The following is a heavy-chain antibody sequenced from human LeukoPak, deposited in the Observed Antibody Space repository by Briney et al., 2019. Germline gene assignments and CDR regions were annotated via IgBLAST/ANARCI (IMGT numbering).Heavy chain of an antibody. J-gene: IGHJ5*02. V-gene: IGHV3-30*18. Sequence: GGSLRLSCAASGFTFSSYGMHWVRQAPGKGLEWVAVISYDGSNKYYADSVKGRFTISRDNAKNSLYLQMNSLRAEDTALYYCAKGYCSSTSCYTAGWFDPWGQGTLVTVSS. CDR1: GFTFSSYG. D-gene: IGHD2-2*02. CDR2: ISYDGSNK. CDR3: AKGYCSSTSCYTAGWFDP.